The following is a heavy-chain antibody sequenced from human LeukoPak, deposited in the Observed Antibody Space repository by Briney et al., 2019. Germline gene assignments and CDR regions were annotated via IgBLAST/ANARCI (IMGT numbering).Heavy chain of an antibody. J-gene: IGHJ4*02. Sequence: ASVEVSCKASGGTFSSYAISWVRQAPGQGLEWMGGIIPIFGTANYAQKFQGRVTITADESTSTAYMELSSLRSEDTAVYYCARGPLAARPFDYWGQGTLVTVSS. D-gene: IGHD6-6*01. CDR3: ARGPLAARPFDY. CDR1: GGTFSSYA. V-gene: IGHV1-69*01. CDR2: IIPIFGTA.